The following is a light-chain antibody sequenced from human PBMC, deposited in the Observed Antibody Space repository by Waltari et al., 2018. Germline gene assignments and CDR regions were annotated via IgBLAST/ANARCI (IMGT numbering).Light chain of an antibody. CDR1: SSDVGGYNY. J-gene: IGLJ2*01. Sequence: QSALTQPASVSGSPGQSITISCPGTSSDVGGYNYVSWYQQHPGKAPKLMIYEVSNWPSGVSNRFSGSKSGNPASLTISGLQAEDEADYYCSSYTSSSTVVFGGGTKLTVL. V-gene: IGLV2-14*01. CDR3: SSYTSSSTVV. CDR2: EVS.